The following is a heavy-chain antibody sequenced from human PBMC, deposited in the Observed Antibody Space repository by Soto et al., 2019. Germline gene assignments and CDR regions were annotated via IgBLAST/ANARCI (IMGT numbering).Heavy chain of an antibody. CDR2: ISYDGSNQ. V-gene: IGHV3-30*18. CDR1: GFTFNIYG. J-gene: IGHJ4*02. CDR3: AKDQASGQGSFDS. Sequence: GGSLRLSCAASGFTFNIYGMHWVRQAQDKGLEWVALISYDGSNQYYADSVKGRFTIARDNSKNTLFLQRNSLRADDTAVYYCAKDQASGQGSFDSWGQGTLVTVSS.